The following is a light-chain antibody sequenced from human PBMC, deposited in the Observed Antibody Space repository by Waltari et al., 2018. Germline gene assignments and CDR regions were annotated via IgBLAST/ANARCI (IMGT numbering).Light chain of an antibody. Sequence: QLVLTQSPSASASLGASVKLTCTLSSGHSSNVIAWLQPQPEKGPRYLMRVNSDGRHSRGDEMPDRFSGSSSGAERYRTISSLQSEEGADDYCQTGGHGTWVFGGGTKLTVL. CDR2: VNSDGRH. CDR3: QTGGHGTWV. J-gene: IGLJ3*02. V-gene: IGLV4-69*01. CDR1: SGHSSNV.